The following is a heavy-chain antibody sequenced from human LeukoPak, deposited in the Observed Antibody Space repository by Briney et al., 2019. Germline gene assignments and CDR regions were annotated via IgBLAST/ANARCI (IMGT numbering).Heavy chain of an antibody. CDR3: VRSAFLTTEFYFDY. V-gene: IGHV3-74*01. CDR1: GFTFSRYW. J-gene: IGHJ4*02. CDR2: INTDGSRT. D-gene: IGHD4-11*01. Sequence: GGSLRLSCAASGFTFSRYWMHWVRQALGEGLVWVSRINTDGSRTNYADSVKGRFTISRDNAKNTLYLQMISLRAEDTAVYYCVRSAFLTTEFYFDYWGQGALVTVSS.